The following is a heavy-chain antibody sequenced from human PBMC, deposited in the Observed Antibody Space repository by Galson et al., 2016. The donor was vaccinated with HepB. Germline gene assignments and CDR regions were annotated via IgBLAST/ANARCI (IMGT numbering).Heavy chain of an antibody. J-gene: IGHJ5*02. CDR1: GFIVSSND. CDR3: AKDHGNRWLNNWFDP. Sequence: SLRLSCPASGFIVSSNDMSWARQAPGKGLEWVSVHYSGGSTYYADSVNGRFTISRDNSKNTLYLQMNSLRAEDTAVYYSAKDHGNRWLNNWFDPWGQGTLVTVSS. CDR2: HYSGGST. V-gene: IGHV3-53*01. D-gene: IGHD6-19*01.